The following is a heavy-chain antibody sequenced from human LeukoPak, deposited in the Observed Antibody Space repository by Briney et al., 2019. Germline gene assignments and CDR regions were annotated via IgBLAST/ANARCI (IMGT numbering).Heavy chain of an antibody. CDR1: GFTFTSSA. Sequence: SVKVSCKASGFTFTSSAMQWVRQARGQRLEWIGWIVVGSGNTSYAQKFQERVTITRDMSTSTAYMELSSLRSEDTAVYYCAAVDYDYGDYEREWGQGTLVTVSS. D-gene: IGHD4-17*01. V-gene: IGHV1-58*02. CDR3: AAVDYDYGDYERE. CDR2: IVVGSGNT. J-gene: IGHJ4*02.